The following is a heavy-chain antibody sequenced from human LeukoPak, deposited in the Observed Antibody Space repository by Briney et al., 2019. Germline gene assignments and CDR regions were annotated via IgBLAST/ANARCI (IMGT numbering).Heavy chain of an antibody. CDR3: AKLGWNGEGGTPPCFDS. V-gene: IGHV5-51*07. J-gene: IGHJ4*02. Sequence: GESLKISCKGSGYSFTNYWIGWVHQMPGKGLEWMGIIYPSDSDTRYSPSFQGQVTISADKSISTAYLQWSSLKASDTAMYYCAKLGWNGEGGTPPCFDSWGQGTLVTVSS. CDR2: IYPSDSDT. CDR1: GYSFTNYW. D-gene: IGHD1-1*01.